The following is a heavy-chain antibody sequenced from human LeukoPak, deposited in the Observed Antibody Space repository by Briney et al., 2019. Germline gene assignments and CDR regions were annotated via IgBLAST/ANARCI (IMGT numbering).Heavy chain of an antibody. Sequence: GGSLRLSCAGSGFTFSSYEMNWVRQAPGKGLEWVPYIGYSGSTIYYADSVKGRFTISRDNAKNLLYLQMNSLRAEDTAVYYCARDNSGWYSFDYWGQGILVTVSS. CDR1: GFTFSSYE. J-gene: IGHJ4*02. CDR3: ARDNSGWYSFDY. CDR2: IGYSGSTI. V-gene: IGHV3-48*03. D-gene: IGHD6-19*01.